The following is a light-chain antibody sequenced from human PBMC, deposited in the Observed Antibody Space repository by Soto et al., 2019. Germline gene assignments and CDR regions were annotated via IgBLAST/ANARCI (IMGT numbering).Light chain of an antibody. CDR2: AAS. Sequence: DILMTQSPSSLSAAVGDRVTITCRASQSVGTYLHWYQQKVGRAPKLLIYAASNLQSGVPSRFSGSGSGTDFTLTMSSLQPEDVATYYCQQGYSPPWTFGQGTKVEI. CDR3: QQGYSPPWT. CDR1: QSVGTY. V-gene: IGKV1-39*01. J-gene: IGKJ1*01.